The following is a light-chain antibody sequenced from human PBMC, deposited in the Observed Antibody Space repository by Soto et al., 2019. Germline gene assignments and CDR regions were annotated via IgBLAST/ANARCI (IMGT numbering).Light chain of an antibody. V-gene: IGKV3-20*01. Sequence: EIGLRQSPDTLSVWRGERSTLSGGSSQSIRNGRLAWYQQKPGQAPRLVIFDASNRASGTPERFSGSGSGTDFTLTIARLEPEDFAVYYCQEYHGSPVTFGLGTRLEIK. CDR3: QEYHGSPVT. CDR2: DAS. CDR1: QSIRNGR. J-gene: IGKJ5*01.